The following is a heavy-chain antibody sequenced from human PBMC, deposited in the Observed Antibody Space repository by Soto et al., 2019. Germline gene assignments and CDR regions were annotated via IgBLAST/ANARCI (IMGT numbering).Heavy chain of an antibody. CDR3: ARLHRAGNADPRRPLGDFDL. CDR2: VYYSGST. D-gene: IGHD3-16*01. Sequence: QVQLQESGPGLVKSSETLSLTCTVSGGSVSSGNYFWSWIRQPPGKELEWIAYVYYSGSTNYNPCLKSRVTISLDTSKNQFSLKLSSVTAADRAVFYCARLHRAGNADPRRPLGDFDLWGRGTLVTVSS. CDR1: GGSVSSGNYF. V-gene: IGHV4-61*01. J-gene: IGHJ2*01.